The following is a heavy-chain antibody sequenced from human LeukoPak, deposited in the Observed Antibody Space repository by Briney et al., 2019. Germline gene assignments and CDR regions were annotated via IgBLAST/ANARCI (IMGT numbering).Heavy chain of an antibody. Sequence: GASVTVSCTASGYTFIGYYIHWIRQAPGQGLEWMGRINPNTGGTNYAQNFQGRVTMTRDTSISTAYMDLSSLRSDDTAVYYCASSGYSFWGQGTLVTVSS. CDR1: GYTFIGYY. D-gene: IGHD3-22*01. CDR3: ASSGYSF. V-gene: IGHV1-2*06. CDR2: INPNTGGT. J-gene: IGHJ4*02.